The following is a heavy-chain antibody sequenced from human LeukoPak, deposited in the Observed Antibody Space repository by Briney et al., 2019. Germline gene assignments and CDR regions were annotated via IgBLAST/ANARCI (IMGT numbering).Heavy chain of an antibody. CDR2: IYYSGST. V-gene: IGHV4-39*07. J-gene: IGHJ4*02. CDR1: GGSISSSSYY. Sequence: PSETLSLTCTVSGGSISSSSYYWGWIRQPPGKGLEWIGSIYYSGSTYYNPSLKSRVTISVDTSKNQFSLKLSSVTAADTAVYYCARRRYYDYVWGSYLPYFDYWGQGTLVTVSS. CDR3: ARRRYYDYVWGSYLPYFDY. D-gene: IGHD3-16*02.